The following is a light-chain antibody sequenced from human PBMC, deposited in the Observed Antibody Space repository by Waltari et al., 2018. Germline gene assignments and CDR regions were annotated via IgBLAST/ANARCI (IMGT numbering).Light chain of an antibody. CDR1: PGIRKY. V-gene: IGKV1-27*01. CDR2: AAS. Sequence: DTQMTQSPTSLSASVGDRDNLTCRASPGIRKYLSWFQQKPGKVPKLLIYAASTLQAGVASRFSVSGSGTECTLTIRSLQPEDVATYYCHKYNSVPFTFGPGTKVDI. J-gene: IGKJ3*01. CDR3: HKYNSVPFT.